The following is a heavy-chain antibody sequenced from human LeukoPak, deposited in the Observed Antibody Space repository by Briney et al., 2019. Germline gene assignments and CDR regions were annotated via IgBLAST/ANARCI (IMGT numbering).Heavy chain of an antibody. V-gene: IGHV4-61*02. CDR2: IYTSGST. Sequence: PSETLSLTCTVSGGSISSGSYYWSWIRQPAGKGLEWIGRIYTSGSTNYNPSLKSRVTISVDTSKNQFSLKLSSVTAADTAVYYCARDSGSYSDYWGQGTLVTVSS. CDR1: GGSISSGSYY. J-gene: IGHJ4*02. CDR3: ARDSGSYSDY. D-gene: IGHD1-26*01.